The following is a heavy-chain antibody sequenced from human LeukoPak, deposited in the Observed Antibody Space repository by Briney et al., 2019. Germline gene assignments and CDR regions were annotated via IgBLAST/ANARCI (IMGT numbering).Heavy chain of an antibody. CDR3: AKGYDSSNNFSSS. Sequence: GESLKISCKASGYSFTTYWIGWVRQMPGRGLEWMGIIYPGDSDTRYSPSFQGQVTISADKSINTAYLQWSSLKVSDIAMYYCAKGYDSSNNFSSSWGQGTLVTVSS. D-gene: IGHD3-22*01. J-gene: IGHJ5*02. V-gene: IGHV5-51*01. CDR1: GYSFTTYW. CDR2: IYPGDSDT.